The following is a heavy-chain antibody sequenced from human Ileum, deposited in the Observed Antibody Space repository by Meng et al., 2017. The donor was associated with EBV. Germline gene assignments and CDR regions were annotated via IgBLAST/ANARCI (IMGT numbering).Heavy chain of an antibody. D-gene: IGHD4-23*01. V-gene: IGHV4-30-2*01. J-gene: IGHJ4*02. Sequence: LHLPESGSGLVKPSQTLSLTCAVSGGSISSGGHSWSWIRQPPGKGLEWIGDIQHSGSTYYNPSLKSRVTISVDRSRNQFSLKLSSVTAADTAVYYCARAHPVVYFFDYWGQGALVTVSS. CDR2: IQHSGST. CDR1: GGSISSGGHS. CDR3: ARAHPVVYFFDY.